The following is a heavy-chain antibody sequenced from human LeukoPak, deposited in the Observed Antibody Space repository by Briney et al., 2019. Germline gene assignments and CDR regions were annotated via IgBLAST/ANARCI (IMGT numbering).Heavy chain of an antibody. D-gene: IGHD6-13*01. CDR3: ARGKARREGYYFDY. CDR2: IYVGGST. V-gene: IGHV3-53*01. J-gene: IGHJ4*02. CDR1: EFSVSTNY. Sequence: PGGSLRLSCEASEFSVSTNYMSWVRQAPGKGLEWFSVIYVGGSTYYADSVKGRFTISRDTSKNTLYLQMNSLRAEDTAVYYRARGKARREGYYFDYWGQGTLVTVSS.